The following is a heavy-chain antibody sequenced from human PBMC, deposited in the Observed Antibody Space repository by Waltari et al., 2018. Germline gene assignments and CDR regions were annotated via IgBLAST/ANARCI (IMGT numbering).Heavy chain of an antibody. V-gene: IGHV3-72*01. Sequence: EVDLVESGGGLVPPGGSLRLSSAASGFAFSDHYIAWVRQAPGKGLEWVGRTRKKTNSDTTEYAASMKGRFTISRDDSQNSLYLQMNSLKSEDTAVYYCARVGSGSGLDYWGQGTLVTVSS. CDR3: ARVGSGSGLDY. CDR1: GFAFSDHY. J-gene: IGHJ4*02. CDR2: TRKKTNSDTT. D-gene: IGHD3-10*01.